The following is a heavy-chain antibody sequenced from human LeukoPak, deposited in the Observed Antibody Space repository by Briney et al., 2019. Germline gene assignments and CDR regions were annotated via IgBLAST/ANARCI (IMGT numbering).Heavy chain of an antibody. CDR2: IDIAGDT. V-gene: IGHV3-13*01. CDR3: ARVAAAGKGFDY. CDR1: GFTFSSYD. Sequence: PGGSLGLSCATSGFTFSSYDMHWVRQATGKGLDWVSAIDIAGDTYYPGSVKGRFTISRENAKNSLYLQMNSLRAGDTAVYYCARVAAAGKGFDYWGQGTLVTVSS. J-gene: IGHJ4*02. D-gene: IGHD6-13*01.